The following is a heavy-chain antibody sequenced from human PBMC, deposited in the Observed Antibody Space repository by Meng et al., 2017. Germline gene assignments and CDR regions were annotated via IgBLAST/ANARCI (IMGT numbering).Heavy chain of an antibody. CDR3: HSGWYQAGDDY. V-gene: IGHV1-69*06. D-gene: IGHD6-19*01. J-gene: IGHJ4*02. Sequence: VRQPGSQVKDYCQRSEDTCSSNAIGCVRMAPGQGLDGMGGIIPIFGTANYAQKFQGRGTITADKSTSTAYMELSSLRSEDTAVYYCHSGWYQAGDDYWGQGTLVTVSS. CDR2: IIPIFGTA. CDR1: EDTCSSNA.